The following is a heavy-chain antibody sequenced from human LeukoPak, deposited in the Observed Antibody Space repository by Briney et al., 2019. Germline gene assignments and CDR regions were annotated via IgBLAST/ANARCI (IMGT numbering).Heavy chain of an antibody. V-gene: IGHV3-30-3*01. CDR2: KSYDGNKQ. CDR3: ARAESYCSGPTYYSRWFDP. Sequence: QSGGSLRLSCAASGFSFSTSTIHWVRQAPGRGLEWVAMKSYDGNKQFYADSVRGRFSISGDNTKNTVSLQMDSVRAEDTAVYYCARAESYCSGPTYYSRWFDPWGQGTLVTVSS. D-gene: IGHD2-15*01. J-gene: IGHJ5*02. CDR1: GFSFSTST.